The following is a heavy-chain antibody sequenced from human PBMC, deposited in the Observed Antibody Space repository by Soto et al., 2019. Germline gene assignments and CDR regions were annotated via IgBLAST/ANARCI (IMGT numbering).Heavy chain of an antibody. CDR1: GYTFSGHW. CDR3: ARHGAAIWLGY. CDR2: IDPSDSYI. Sequence: GESLKISCKTSGYTFSGHWISWVRQVRGKGQQWMGNIDPSDSYINYNPAFRGHVTFSVDKSSSTAYLHWRSLGPSDTAIYYCARHGAAIWLGYWGQGTLVTVSS. V-gene: IGHV5-10-1*01. J-gene: IGHJ4*02. D-gene: IGHD6-19*01.